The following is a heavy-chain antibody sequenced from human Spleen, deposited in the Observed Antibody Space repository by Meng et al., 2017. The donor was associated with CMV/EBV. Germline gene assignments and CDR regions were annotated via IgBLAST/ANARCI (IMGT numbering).Heavy chain of an antibody. V-gene: IGHV3-74*01. D-gene: IGHD1-26*01. CDR3: ARDSGSYQVRDSFDI. Sequence: GESLKISCAASGFTLSSQWMHWVRQAPGKGMEWISRINTDGSNTSYADYVKGRFTISRDNDKNTLYLQMNSLRAEDRAVYYCARDSGSYQVRDSFDIWGQGTRVTVSS. CDR2: INTDGSNT. J-gene: IGHJ3*02. CDR1: GFTLSSQW.